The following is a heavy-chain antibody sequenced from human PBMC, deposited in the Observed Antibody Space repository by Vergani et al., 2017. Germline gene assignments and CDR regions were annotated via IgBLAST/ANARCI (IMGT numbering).Heavy chain of an antibody. CDR3: AGIVGATRNYYYYMDV. V-gene: IGHV4-34*01. CDR2: INHSGST. D-gene: IGHD1-26*01. CDR1: GGSFSGYY. J-gene: IGHJ6*03. Sequence: QVQLQQWGAGLLKPSETLSLTCAVYGGSFSGYYWSWIRQPPRKGLEWIGEINHSGSTNYNPSLKSRVTISVDTSKNQFSLKLSSVTAADTAVYYCAGIVGATRNYYYYMDVWGKGTTVTVSS.